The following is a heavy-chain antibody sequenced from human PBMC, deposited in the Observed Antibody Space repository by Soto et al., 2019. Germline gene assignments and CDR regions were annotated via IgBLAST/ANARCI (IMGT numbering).Heavy chain of an antibody. CDR3: ATGLFVPDNYFYYGVDV. D-gene: IGHD2-21*01. V-gene: IGHV4-59*01. CDR2: IYYRGST. J-gene: IGHJ6*02. CDR1: GGSFGNYY. Sequence: QVQLQESGPGLVKPSETLSLACTVSGGSFGNYYWSWIRQPPGKGLEWIGYIYYRGSTNYNPSLKSRATTSIDTSKHQLALRLSSVTAADSAVYYCATGLFVPDNYFYYGVDVWGHGTAVTISS.